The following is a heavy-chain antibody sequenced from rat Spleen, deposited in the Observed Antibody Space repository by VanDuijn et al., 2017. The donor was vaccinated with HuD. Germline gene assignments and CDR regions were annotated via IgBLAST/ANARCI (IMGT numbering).Heavy chain of an antibody. CDR1: GFTFSDYN. CDR2: INTDGFKT. D-gene: IGHD4-3*01. V-gene: IGHV5S23*01. J-gene: IGHJ2*01. Sequence: EVQLVESGGGLVQPGRSLKLSCAASGFTFSDYNMAWIRQAPGKGLEWISSINTDGFKTYYPDSVKGRFTISRANSENTVSLQMNSLRSEDTATYYCAVAGYGYWGQGVMVTVSS. CDR3: AVAGYGY.